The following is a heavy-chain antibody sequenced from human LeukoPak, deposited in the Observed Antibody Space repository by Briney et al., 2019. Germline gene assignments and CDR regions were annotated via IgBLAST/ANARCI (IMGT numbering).Heavy chain of an antibody. Sequence: ALVKVSCKASGYTFTSYGISWVRQAPGQGLEWRGWISAYNGNTNYAQKFQGRVTMTRDTSISTAYMELSRLRSDDTAVYYCARAASRITMIVVVSRGYYFDYWGQGTLVTVSS. CDR3: ARAASRITMIVVVSRGYYFDY. D-gene: IGHD3-22*01. CDR2: ISAYNGNT. J-gene: IGHJ4*02. CDR1: GYTFTSYG. V-gene: IGHV1-18*01.